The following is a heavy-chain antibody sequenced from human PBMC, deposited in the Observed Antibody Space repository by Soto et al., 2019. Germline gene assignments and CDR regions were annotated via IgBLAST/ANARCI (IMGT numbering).Heavy chain of an antibody. CDR2: IIPIFGTA. Sequence: QVQLVQSGAEVKKPGSSVKVSCKASGGTFSSYAISWVRQAPGQGLEWMGGIIPIFGTANYAQKLQGRVTITADESTSTAYMELSSLRSEHTAVYYCARGYCSGGSCYADYYYGMDVWGQGTTVTVSS. J-gene: IGHJ6*02. CDR3: ARGYCSGGSCYADYYYGMDV. V-gene: IGHV1-69*01. D-gene: IGHD2-15*01. CDR1: GGTFSSYA.